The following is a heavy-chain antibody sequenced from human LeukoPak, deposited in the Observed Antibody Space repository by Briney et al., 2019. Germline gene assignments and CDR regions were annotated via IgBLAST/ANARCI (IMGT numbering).Heavy chain of an antibody. CDR2: IKSKTDGGTT. CDR1: GFTFNTAW. D-gene: IGHD3-16*01. J-gene: IGHJ1*01. Sequence: GGSLRLSCAVSGFTFNTAWMSWVRQAPGKGLEYIGRIKSKTDGGTTYYAAPVKGRFTISRDDSKNTLYLQMNGLKIEDTALYYCTADLRVWGQGTLVTVSS. V-gene: IGHV3-15*01. CDR3: TADLRV.